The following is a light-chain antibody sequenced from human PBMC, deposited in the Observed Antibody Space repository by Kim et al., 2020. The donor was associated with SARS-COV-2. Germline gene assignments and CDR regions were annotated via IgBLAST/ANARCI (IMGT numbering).Light chain of an antibody. J-gene: IGLJ2*01. CDR3: SSYTSSHTVV. CDR2: DVN. CDR1: SSDVGGYNY. Sequence: GQTITSACTGTSSDVGGYNYVTWYQQHPGKVPKRMIFDVNNRPSGVSNRFSGSKSGNTASLTISGLQAEDEADYYCSSYTSSHTVVFGGGTQLTVL. V-gene: IGLV2-14*03.